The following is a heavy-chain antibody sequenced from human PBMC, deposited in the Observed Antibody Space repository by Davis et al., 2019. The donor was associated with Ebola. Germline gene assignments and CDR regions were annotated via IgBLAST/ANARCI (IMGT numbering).Heavy chain of an antibody. V-gene: IGHV1-18*01. D-gene: IGHD6-19*01. J-gene: IGHJ4*02. CDR2: ISAYNGNT. CDR1: GYTFTSYG. CDR3: ARDGSSGWWDY. Sequence: SVPVSCQASGYTFTSYGISCVRQAPGQAPEWMGWISAYNGNTNYAQKLQGRVTMTTDTSTSTAYMELRSLRSDDTAVYYCARDGSSGWWDYWGQGTLVTVSS.